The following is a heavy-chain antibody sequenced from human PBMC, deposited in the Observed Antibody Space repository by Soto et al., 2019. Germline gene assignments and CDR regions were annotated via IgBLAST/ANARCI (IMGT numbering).Heavy chain of an antibody. CDR1: GFAFSSYG. V-gene: IGHV3-30*02. D-gene: IGHD4-4*01. CDR3: AKDLRRTVTTPGY. Sequence: GGSLRLSCAASGFAFSSYGMHWVRQAPGKGLEWVAVIWYDGGNKYYADSVKGRFTISRDNSKNTLYLQMNSLRAEDTAVYYCAKDLRRTVTTPGYWGQGTLVTVSS. J-gene: IGHJ4*02. CDR2: IWYDGGNK.